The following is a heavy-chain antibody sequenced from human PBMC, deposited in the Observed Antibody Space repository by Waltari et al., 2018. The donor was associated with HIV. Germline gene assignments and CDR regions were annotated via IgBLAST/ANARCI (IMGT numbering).Heavy chain of an antibody. CDR3: AREDYGDYGNYFDY. V-gene: IGHV3-53*01. Sequence: EVQLVESGGRLIQPGGSLRLSCAASGFTVSINYMSWVRQAPGKGLEWVSVIYSGGSTYYADSVKGRFTISRDNSKNTLYLQMNSLRAEDTAVYYCAREDYGDYGNYFDYWGQGTLVTVSS. D-gene: IGHD4-17*01. J-gene: IGHJ4*02. CDR1: GFTVSINY. CDR2: IYSGGST.